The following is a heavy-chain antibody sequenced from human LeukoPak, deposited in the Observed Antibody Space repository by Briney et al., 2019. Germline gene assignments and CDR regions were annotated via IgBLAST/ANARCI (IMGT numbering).Heavy chain of an antibody. V-gene: IGHV4-39*01. J-gene: IGHJ2*01. Sequence: SETLSLTCTVSGGSISSSSSYYWAWIRQPPGKGLEWIGTMSNSGSTYYNPSLKSRVTISGDTSKNQFSLKLSSVTAADTAVYYCARGGKAAVRFDLWGRGTLVTVSS. CDR2: MSNSGST. D-gene: IGHD2-15*01. CDR1: GGSISSSSSYY. CDR3: ARGGKAAVRFDL.